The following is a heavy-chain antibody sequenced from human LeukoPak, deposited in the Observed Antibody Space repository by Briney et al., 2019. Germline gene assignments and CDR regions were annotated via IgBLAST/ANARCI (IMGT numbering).Heavy chain of an antibody. Sequence: GGSLRLSCAASGFTFSSYSMNWVGQAPGKGVEWVSSISSSSSYIYYADSVKGRFTISRDNAKNSLYLQMNSLRAEDTAVYYCAREGSGSGHDYWGQGTLVTVSS. V-gene: IGHV3-21*01. CDR1: GFTFSSYS. CDR2: ISSSSSYI. J-gene: IGHJ4*02. CDR3: AREGSGSGHDY. D-gene: IGHD6-19*01.